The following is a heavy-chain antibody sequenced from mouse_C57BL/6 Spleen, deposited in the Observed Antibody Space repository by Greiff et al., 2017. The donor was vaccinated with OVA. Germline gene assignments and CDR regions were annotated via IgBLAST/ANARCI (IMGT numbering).Heavy chain of an antibody. J-gene: IGHJ1*03. CDR1: GYTFTSYW. CDR3: ARRGSYYGGYFDV. V-gene: IGHV1-52*01. D-gene: IGHD1-1*02. CDR2: IDPSDSET. Sequence: QVQLQQPGAELVRPGSSVKLSCKASGYTFTSYWMHWVKQRPIQGLEWIGNIDPSDSETHYNQKFKDKATLTVDKSSSTAYMQLSSLTSEDSAVYYCARRGSYYGGYFDVWGTGTTVTVSS.